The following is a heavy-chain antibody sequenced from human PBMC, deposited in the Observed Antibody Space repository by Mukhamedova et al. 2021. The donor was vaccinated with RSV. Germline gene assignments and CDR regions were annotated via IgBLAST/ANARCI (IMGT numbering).Heavy chain of an antibody. J-gene: IGHJ4*02. Sequence: SWIRQPPGKGLEWIGEINHSGSTNYNPSLKSRVTISVDTSKNQFSLKLSSVTAADTAVYYCARGGGTARYYDILPGSRHLDYWGQ. V-gene: IGHV4-34*01. CDR3: ARGGGTARYYDILPGSRHLDY. CDR2: INHSGST. D-gene: IGHD3-9*01.